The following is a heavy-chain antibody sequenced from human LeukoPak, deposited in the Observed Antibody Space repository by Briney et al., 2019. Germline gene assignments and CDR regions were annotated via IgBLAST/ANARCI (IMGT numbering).Heavy chain of an antibody. V-gene: IGHV3-9*01. CDR2: ISWNSGNT. J-gene: IGHJ4*02. CDR3: AKSGTYSSSSGYIDS. Sequence: TGGSLRLSCAASRFTFDGYAMHWVRQAPGKGLEWVSGISWNSGNTDYAASVKGRFTISRDNAKKSLHLQMNSLRAEDTALYYCAKSGTYSSSSGYIDSWGQGTLVTVSS. CDR1: RFTFDGYA. D-gene: IGHD6-6*01.